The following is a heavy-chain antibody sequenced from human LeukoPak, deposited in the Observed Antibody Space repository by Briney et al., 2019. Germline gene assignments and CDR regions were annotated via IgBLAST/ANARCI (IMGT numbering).Heavy chain of an antibody. J-gene: IGHJ3*02. Sequence: GASVKVSCKASGYTFTSYGISWVRQAPGQGLEWMGWIGAYNGNTNYAQKLQGRVTMTTDTSTSTAYMELRSLRSDDTAVYYCARARRGYSYGGDAFDIWGQGTMVTVSS. D-gene: IGHD5-18*01. V-gene: IGHV1-18*01. CDR2: IGAYNGNT. CDR1: GYTFTSYG. CDR3: ARARRGYSYGGDAFDI.